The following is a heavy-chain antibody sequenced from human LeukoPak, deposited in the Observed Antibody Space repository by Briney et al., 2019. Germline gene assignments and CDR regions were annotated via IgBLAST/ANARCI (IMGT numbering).Heavy chain of an antibody. Sequence: SETLSLTCSVSGGSVNSGGYYWSWIRQPPGKGLQWIGYIYYSGTTNYNPSLKSRVTISVDTSKNQFSLKLSPVTAADTAVYYCARDGGYGSGSYRFDYWGQGTLVTVSS. CDR2: IYYSGTT. CDR1: GGSVNSGGYY. V-gene: IGHV4-61*08. J-gene: IGHJ4*02. D-gene: IGHD3-10*01. CDR3: ARDGGYGSGSYRFDY.